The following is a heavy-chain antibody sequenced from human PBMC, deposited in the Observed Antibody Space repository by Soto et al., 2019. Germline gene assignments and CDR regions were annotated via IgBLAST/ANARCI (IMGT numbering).Heavy chain of an antibody. CDR1: GGSISSYY. D-gene: IGHD3-3*01. CDR3: ARRRSTTGEIDY. V-gene: IGHV4-59*01. J-gene: IGHJ4*02. Sequence: PSETLSLTCSVSGGSISSYYWSWIRQPPGKGLEWIGYIYYAGSSNYNPSLKSRVTMSVDLSRNQFSLRLTSVTTADTAVYYCARRRSTTGEIDYWRQGTLVTVSS. CDR2: IYYAGSS.